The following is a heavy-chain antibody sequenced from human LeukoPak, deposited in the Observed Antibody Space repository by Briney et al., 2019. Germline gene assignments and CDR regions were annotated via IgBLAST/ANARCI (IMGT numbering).Heavy chain of an antibody. J-gene: IGHJ4*02. Sequence: GGSLRLSCAASGFTFSSYWMSWVRQAPGKGLEWVANIKQDGSEKYYVDSVKGRFTISRDNAKNSLYLQMNSLRAEDTAVYYCARDGYCSSTSCPELDYWGQGTLVTVSS. V-gene: IGHV3-7*01. D-gene: IGHD2-2*03. CDR1: GFTFSSYW. CDR3: ARDGYCSSTSCPELDY. CDR2: IKQDGSEK.